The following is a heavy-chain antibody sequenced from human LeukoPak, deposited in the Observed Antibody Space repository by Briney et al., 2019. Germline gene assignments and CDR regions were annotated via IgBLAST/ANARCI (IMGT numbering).Heavy chain of an antibody. Sequence: PGGSLRLSCAASGFAFSSSWMSWVRQAPGKGLEWVANIRKDGSEKYYVDSVKGRFTISRDNAKNSLYLQMNSLRAEDTAVYYCARECSSTGCYGIFDYSGQGTLVTVSS. CDR3: ARECSSTGCYGIFDY. D-gene: IGHD2-2*01. CDR2: IRKDGSEK. CDR1: GFAFSSSW. J-gene: IGHJ4*02. V-gene: IGHV3-7*01.